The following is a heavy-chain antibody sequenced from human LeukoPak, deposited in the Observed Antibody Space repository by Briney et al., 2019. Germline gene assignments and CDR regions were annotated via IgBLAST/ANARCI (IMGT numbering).Heavy chain of an antibody. CDR2: IYSGGGT. D-gene: IGHD1-20*01. Sequence: GGSLRLSCAASGFTVSSNYMNWVRQAPGKGLEWVSVIYSGGGTYYADSMKGRFTISRDNSKNTMYLQMNSLRAEDTAVYYCASPAITGTTGYWGQGTLVTVSS. V-gene: IGHV3-66*01. CDR3: ASPAITGTTGY. J-gene: IGHJ4*02. CDR1: GFTVSSNY.